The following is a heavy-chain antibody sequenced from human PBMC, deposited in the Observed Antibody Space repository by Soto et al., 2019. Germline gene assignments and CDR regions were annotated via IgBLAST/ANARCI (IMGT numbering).Heavy chain of an antibody. D-gene: IGHD3-10*01. V-gene: IGHV4-59*01. CDR1: GHSISTDY. CDR2: IYYSGST. J-gene: IGHJ3*02. CDR3: ARRYGSAFDI. Sequence: SEPLPLTCSPSGHSISTDYWSWIRQPPGKGLEWIGYIYYSGSTNYNPSLKSRVTISVDTSKNQFSLKLSSVTAADTAVYYCARRYGSAFDIWGQGTXVT.